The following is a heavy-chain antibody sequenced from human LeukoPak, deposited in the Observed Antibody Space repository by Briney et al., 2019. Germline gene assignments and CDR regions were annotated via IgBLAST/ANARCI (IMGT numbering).Heavy chain of an antibody. V-gene: IGHV3-23*01. CDR2: ISGSGGST. CDR3: AKDLSFVLMVYGD. CDR1: GFTFSSYS. J-gene: IGHJ4*02. Sequence: GGSLRLSCAASGFTFSSYSMNWVRQAPGKGLEWVSAISGSGGSTYYADSVKGRFTISRDNSKNTLYLQMNSLRAEDTAVYYCAKDLSFVLMVYGDWGQGTLVTVSS. D-gene: IGHD2-8*01.